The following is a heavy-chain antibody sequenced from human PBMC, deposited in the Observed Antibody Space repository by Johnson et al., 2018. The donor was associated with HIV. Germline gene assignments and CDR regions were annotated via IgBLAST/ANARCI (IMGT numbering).Heavy chain of an antibody. CDR2: IKSNTDGGTT. CDR1: GFTFSNAW. CDR3: TTGRKGTGAFDI. D-gene: IGHD1-14*01. Sequence: VQLVESGGGLVKPGGSLRLSCAASGFTFSNAWMSWVRQAPGKGLEWVGLIKSNTDGGTTDYAAPVKGRFTISRDDSKNTLYLQMNSLKTEDTAVYYCTTGRKGTGAFDIWGQGTMVTVSS. J-gene: IGHJ3*02. V-gene: IGHV3-15*01.